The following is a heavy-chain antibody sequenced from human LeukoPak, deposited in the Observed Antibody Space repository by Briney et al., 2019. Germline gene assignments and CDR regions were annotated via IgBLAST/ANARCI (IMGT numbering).Heavy chain of an antibody. Sequence: GGSLRLSCAASGFTFSSYGMHWVRQAPGKGLEWVAFIRYDGSNKYYADSVKGRFTISRDNSKNTLYLQMNSLRAEDTAVYFCAKDHGTGTYYYYGMDVWGQGTTVTVSS. CDR2: IRYDGSNK. V-gene: IGHV3-30*02. CDR1: GFTFSSYG. D-gene: IGHD1-1*01. J-gene: IGHJ6*02. CDR3: AKDHGTGTYYYYGMDV.